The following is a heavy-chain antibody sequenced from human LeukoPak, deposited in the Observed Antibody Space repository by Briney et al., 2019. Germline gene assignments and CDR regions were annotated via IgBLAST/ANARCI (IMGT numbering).Heavy chain of an antibody. CDR3: ISVWDSSGWYWLSFYP. J-gene: IGHJ5*02. Sequence: SETLSLTCTVSGGSISSGDYYWSWIRQPPGKGLEWMGYIYYSGSTYYNPSLKSRVTISVDTSKNQISLKLSSMAVSDTAVYYCISVWDSSGWYWLSFYPCGQRDLVTVSS. V-gene: IGHV4-30-4*08. CDR2: IYYSGST. CDR1: GGSISSGDYY. D-gene: IGHD6-19*01.